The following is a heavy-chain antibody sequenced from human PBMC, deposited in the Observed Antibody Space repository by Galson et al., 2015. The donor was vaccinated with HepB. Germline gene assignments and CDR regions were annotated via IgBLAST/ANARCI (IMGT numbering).Heavy chain of an antibody. V-gene: IGHV3-23*01. D-gene: IGHD1-1*01. Sequence: SLRLSCAASGFTFGSVGLTWVRQAPGKGLECVSAIGGNAGNIDYADSVKGRFTISRDNSKNMLYLHVNNLRAEDTAVYYCAKDTTNIDYWGLGTLVTVSS. J-gene: IGHJ4*02. CDR3: AKDTTNIDY. CDR2: IGGNAGNI. CDR1: GFTFGSVG.